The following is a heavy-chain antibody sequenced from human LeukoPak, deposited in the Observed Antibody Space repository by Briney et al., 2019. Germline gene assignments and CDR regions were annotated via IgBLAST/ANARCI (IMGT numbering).Heavy chain of an antibody. CDR3: AQDVPIERVPGFGPGY. D-gene: IGHD3-16*01. Sequence: GGSLRLSCAASGFTFSTYSMSWVRQAPGKGLEWVSYISSGSSTIYYADSVKGRFTISRDNSKNTVYLQMNSLTTEDTAVYFCAQDVPIERVPGFGPGYWGQGTLVTVSS. CDR2: ISSGSSTI. V-gene: IGHV3-48*01. CDR1: GFTFSTYS. J-gene: IGHJ4*02.